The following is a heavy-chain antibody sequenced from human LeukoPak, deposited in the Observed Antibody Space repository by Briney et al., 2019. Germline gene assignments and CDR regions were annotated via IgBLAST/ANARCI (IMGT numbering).Heavy chain of an antibody. CDR3: AKRPSDYGDYVSYFDY. D-gene: IGHD4-17*01. CDR2: ISDDGRRK. Sequence: GGSLRLSCAASGFSFISYGMHWVRQATGKGLEWVGVISDDGRRKGYADSVEGGFTISRDNSKDTLYLQMNSLRAEDTAVYYCAKRPSDYGDYVSYFDYWGQGTLVTVSS. CDR1: GFSFISYG. J-gene: IGHJ4*02. V-gene: IGHV3-30*18.